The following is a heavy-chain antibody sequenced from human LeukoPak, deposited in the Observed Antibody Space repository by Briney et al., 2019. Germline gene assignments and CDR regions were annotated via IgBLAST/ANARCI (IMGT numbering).Heavy chain of an antibody. CDR3: AAAGWSTLNFDY. V-gene: IGHV3-74*01. D-gene: IGHD6-19*01. J-gene: IGHJ4*02. CDR2: INSDGSST. CDR1: GFAFNTYA. Sequence: GGSLRLSCAASGFAFNTYAMHWVRQAPGKGLVWVSRINSDGSSTSYADSVKGRFTISRDNAKNTLYLQMNSLRAEDTAVYYCAAAGWSTLNFDYWGQGTLVTVSS.